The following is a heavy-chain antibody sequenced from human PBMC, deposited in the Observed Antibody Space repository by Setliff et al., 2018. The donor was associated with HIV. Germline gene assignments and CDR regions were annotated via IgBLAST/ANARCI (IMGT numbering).Heavy chain of an antibody. V-gene: IGHV4-34*01. CDR1: GGSFSGYY. CDR2: INHSGST. CDR3: ARAPPGIQNDAFDV. J-gene: IGHJ3*01. Sequence: PSETLSLTCAVYGGSFSGYYWSWIRQPPGKGLEWIGEINHSGSTNYNPSLKSRVTISVDTSKNQFSLKLISVTAADTAVFYCARAPPGIQNDAFDVWGQGTMVTVSS.